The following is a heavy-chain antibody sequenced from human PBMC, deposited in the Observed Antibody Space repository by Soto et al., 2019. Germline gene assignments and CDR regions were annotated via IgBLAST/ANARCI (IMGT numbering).Heavy chain of an antibody. CDR3: ASDSSGYYRYFQH. J-gene: IGHJ1*01. D-gene: IGHD3-22*01. CDR1: GFTFSSYS. Sequence: EVQLVESGGGLVKPGGSLRLSCAASGFTFSSYSMNWVRQAPGKGLEWVSSISSSSSYIYYADSVKGRFTISRDNAKNSLYLQMNSLRAEDTAVYYCASDSSGYYRYFQHWGQGTLVTVSS. V-gene: IGHV3-21*01. CDR2: ISSSSSYI.